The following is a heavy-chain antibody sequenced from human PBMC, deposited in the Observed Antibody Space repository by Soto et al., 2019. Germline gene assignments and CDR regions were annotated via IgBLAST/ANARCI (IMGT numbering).Heavy chain of an antibody. V-gene: IGHV3-30-3*01. Sequence: PGGSLRLSSAASGFTFSSYAMHWVRQAPGKGLEWVAVISYDGSNKYYADSVKGRFTISRDNSKNTLYLQMNSLRAEDTAVYYCARVSPVTKNYYYYGMDVWGQGTTVTVSS. J-gene: IGHJ6*02. CDR3: ARVSPVTKNYYYYGMDV. CDR1: GFTFSSYA. CDR2: ISYDGSNK. D-gene: IGHD4-17*01.